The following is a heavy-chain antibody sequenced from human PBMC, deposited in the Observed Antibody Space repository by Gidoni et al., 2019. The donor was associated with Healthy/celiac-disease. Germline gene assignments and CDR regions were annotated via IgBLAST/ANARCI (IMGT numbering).Heavy chain of an antibody. J-gene: IGHJ4*02. CDR1: GFTFSSYA. D-gene: IGHD3-3*01. CDR3: AKDSVGVGHLFDY. Sequence: EVQLLESGGGLVQPGGSLRLPCAASGFTFSSYAMSWVRQVPGKGLEWVSAISGSGGSTYYADSVKGRFTISRDNSKNTLYLQMNSLRAEDTAVYYCAKDSVGVGHLFDYWGQGTLVTVSS. CDR2: ISGSGGST. V-gene: IGHV3-23*01.